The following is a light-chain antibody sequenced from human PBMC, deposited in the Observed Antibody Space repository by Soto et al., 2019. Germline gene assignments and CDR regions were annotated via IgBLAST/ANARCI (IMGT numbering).Light chain of an antibody. CDR3: CSYVGSSILM. V-gene: IGLV2-23*02. CDR1: SSDVGRYNL. J-gene: IGLJ3*02. Sequence: QSALTQPASVSGSPGQSITISCTGTSSDVGRYNLVSWYQQLPGKAPKLIIYEVNERPSGISDRFSGSKSGNTASLTISGLQDEDDADYFCCSYVGSSILMFGGGTKVTVL. CDR2: EVN.